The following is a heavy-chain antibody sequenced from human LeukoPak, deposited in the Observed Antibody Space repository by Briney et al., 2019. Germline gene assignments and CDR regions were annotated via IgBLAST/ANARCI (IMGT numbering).Heavy chain of an antibody. CDR3: ARGGWGLLDY. V-gene: IGHV4-4*02. CDR2: IYHSGGT. J-gene: IGHJ4*02. Sequence: SGTLSLTCAVSGGSISSSNWWSWVRQPPGKGLEWIGEIYHSGGTNYNPSLKSRVTISVDTSKNQFSLKLSSVTAADTAVYYCARGGWGLLDYWGQGTLVTVSS. D-gene: IGHD3-10*01. CDR1: GGSISSSNW.